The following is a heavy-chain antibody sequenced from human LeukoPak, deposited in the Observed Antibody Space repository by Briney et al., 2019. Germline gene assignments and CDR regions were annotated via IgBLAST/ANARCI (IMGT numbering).Heavy chain of an antibody. J-gene: IGHJ5*02. CDR1: GYTLTELS. D-gene: IGHD3-10*01. Sequence: ASVKVSCKVSGYTLTELSMHWVRQAPGKGLEWMGGFDPEDGETIYAQKFQGRVTMTEDTSTDTAYMELSSLRSEDTAVYYCARQYYASGSYYNDLNWFDPWGQGTLVTVSS. V-gene: IGHV1-24*01. CDR3: ARQYYASGSYYNDLNWFDP. CDR2: FDPEDGET.